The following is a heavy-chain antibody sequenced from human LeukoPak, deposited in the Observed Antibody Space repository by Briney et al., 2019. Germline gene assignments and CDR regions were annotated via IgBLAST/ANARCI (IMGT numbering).Heavy chain of an antibody. Sequence: ASVKVSCKASGYTFTSYGISWVRQAPGQGLEWMGWISAYNGNTNYAQNLQGRVTMTTDTSTSTAYMELKSLRYDDTAVYYCTRVGVERHRIWFGEAQFDYWGQGTLVTVSS. CDR3: TRVGVERHRIWFGEAQFDY. D-gene: IGHD3-10*01. J-gene: IGHJ4*02. V-gene: IGHV1-18*01. CDR2: ISAYNGNT. CDR1: GYTFTSYG.